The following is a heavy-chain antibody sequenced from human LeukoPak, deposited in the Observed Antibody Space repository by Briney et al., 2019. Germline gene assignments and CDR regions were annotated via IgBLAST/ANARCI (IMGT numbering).Heavy chain of an antibody. CDR1: GVSITTYY. Sequence: SETLSLTCTVSGVSITTYYWSWIRQPPGKGLEWIGEINHSGSTNYNPSLKSRVTISVDTSKNQFSLKLSSVTAADTAVYYCARVWRRYSRSWSYWFDPWGQGTLVTVSS. J-gene: IGHJ5*02. D-gene: IGHD6-13*01. V-gene: IGHV4-34*01. CDR2: INHSGST. CDR3: ARVWRRYSRSWSYWFDP.